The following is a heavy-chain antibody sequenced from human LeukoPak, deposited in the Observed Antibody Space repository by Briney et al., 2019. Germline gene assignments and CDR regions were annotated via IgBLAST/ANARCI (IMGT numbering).Heavy chain of an antibody. J-gene: IGHJ4*02. CDR2: ISGSGSST. V-gene: IGHV3-23*01. CDR1: GFTFSSYA. CDR3: AKDVAADGYYFDY. D-gene: IGHD6-13*01. Sequence: GGSLRLSCAASGFTFSSYAMSWVRQAPGKGLEWVSAISGSGSSTYYADSVKGRFTISRDNSKNTLYLQMNSLRAEDTAVYYCAKDVAADGYYFDYWGQGTLVTVSS.